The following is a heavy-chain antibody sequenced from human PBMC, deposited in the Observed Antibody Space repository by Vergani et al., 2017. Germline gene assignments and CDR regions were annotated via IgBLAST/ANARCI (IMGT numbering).Heavy chain of an antibody. CDR2: IYYSGST. V-gene: IGHV4-59*01. D-gene: IGHD2-15*01. CDR1: GGSISSYY. J-gene: IGHJ5*02. CDR3: ARVRWYCSGGSCYGWFDP. Sequence: QVQLQESGPGLVKPSETLSLTCTVSGGSISSYYWSWIRQPPGKGLEWIGYIYYSGSTNYNPSLKSRVTISVDTSKNQFSLKLSSVTAADTAVYYCARVRWYCSGGSCYGWFDPWGQGTLVTVSS.